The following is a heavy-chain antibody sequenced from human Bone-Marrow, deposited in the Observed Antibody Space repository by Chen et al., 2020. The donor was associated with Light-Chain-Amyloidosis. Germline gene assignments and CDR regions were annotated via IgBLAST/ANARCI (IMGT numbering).Heavy chain of an antibody. V-gene: IGHV4-61*01. D-gene: IGHD3-22*01. J-gene: IGHJ4*02. CDR2: IYYSGST. CDR3: ARVQDHYYDSSGYYYFDY. Sequence: QVQLQESGPGLVKPSETLSLTCTVSGGSVSSGSYYWSWIRQPPGKGLGWIGYIYYSGSTNYNPSLKSRVTISVDTSKNQFSLKLSSVTAADTAVYYCARVQDHYYDSSGYYYFDYWGQGTLVTVSS. CDR1: GGSVSSGSYY.